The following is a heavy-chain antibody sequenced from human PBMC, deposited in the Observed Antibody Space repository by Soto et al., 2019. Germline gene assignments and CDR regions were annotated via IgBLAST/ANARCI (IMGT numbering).Heavy chain of an antibody. Sequence: QVRLVQSGAEVKKPGASVKVSCKASGYTFTSYYMHWVRQAPGQGLEWMGIINPSGGSTSYAQKFQGRVTMTRETSTSTVYMELSRLRSEDTAVYYCARVSTAMALMGYNWFDPWGQGTLVTVSS. J-gene: IGHJ5*02. CDR3: ARVSTAMALMGYNWFDP. CDR2: INPSGGST. D-gene: IGHD5-18*01. V-gene: IGHV1-46*01. CDR1: GYTFTSYY.